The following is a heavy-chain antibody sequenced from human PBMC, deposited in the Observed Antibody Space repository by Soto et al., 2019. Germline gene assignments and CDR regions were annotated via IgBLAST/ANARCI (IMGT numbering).Heavy chain of an antibody. D-gene: IGHD2-2*01. V-gene: IGHV4-34*01. CDR3: ARVGTVVVPAAISRYYYYMDV. CDR1: GGSFSGYY. CDR2: INHSGST. Sequence: SETLSLTCAVYGGSFSGYYWSWIRQPPGKGLEWIGEINHSGSTNYNPSLKSRVTISVDTSKNQFSLKLSSVTAADTAVYYCARVGTVVVPAAISRYYYYMDVWGKGTTVT. J-gene: IGHJ6*03.